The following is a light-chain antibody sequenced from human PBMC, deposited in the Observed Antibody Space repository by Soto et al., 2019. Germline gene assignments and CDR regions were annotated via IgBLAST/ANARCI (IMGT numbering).Light chain of an antibody. J-gene: IGKJ1*01. V-gene: IGKV3-15*01. CDR1: QSVSSN. Sequence: EIVLTQSPGTLSLSPGERATLSCRASQSVSSNFLAWYQQKPGQGPRLLIYGASTRATGIPARFSGGGSGTEFTLTISSLQSEDFAVYYCQQYNSWPPITFGQGTKVDIK. CDR3: QQYNSWPPIT. CDR2: GAS.